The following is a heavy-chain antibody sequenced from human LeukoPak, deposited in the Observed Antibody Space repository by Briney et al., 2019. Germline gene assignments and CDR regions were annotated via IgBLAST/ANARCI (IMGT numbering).Heavy chain of an antibody. CDR3: ARVRVATIGAFDI. V-gene: IGHV3-53*01. Sequence: GGSLRLSCAASGFTVSSNYMSWVRQAPGKGLEWVSVIYSGGSTYYADSVKGRFTISRDNSKNTLYLQMNSLRAEDTAVYYCARVRVATIGAFDIWGQGTMVTVSS. D-gene: IGHD5-12*01. CDR2: IYSGGST. J-gene: IGHJ3*02. CDR1: GFTVSSNY.